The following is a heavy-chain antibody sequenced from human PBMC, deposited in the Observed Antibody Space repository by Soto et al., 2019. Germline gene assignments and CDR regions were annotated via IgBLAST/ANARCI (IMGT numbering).Heavy chain of an antibody. V-gene: IGHV3-66*01. J-gene: IGHJ4*02. CDR1: GFTVSSVY. CDR2: ITSGGST. D-gene: IGHD3-3*01. CDR3: SRDILGGAYDFWH. Sequence: EVQLVESGGGLVQPGGSLRLSCAASGFTVSSVYMTWVRQAPGKGLEWVSVITSGGSTYYADSVRGRFTISRDNSKNTLYLQINSLRGEDTAVYYCSRDILGGAYDFWHGGQGTLVTVSS.